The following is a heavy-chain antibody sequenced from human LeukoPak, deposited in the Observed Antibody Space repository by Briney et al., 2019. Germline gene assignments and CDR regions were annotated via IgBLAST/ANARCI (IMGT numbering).Heavy chain of an antibody. CDR2: ISYDGSDK. V-gene: IGHV3-30*03. D-gene: IGHD3-3*01. Sequence: PGGSLRLSCAASGFMFRNYGMHWVRQAPGKRLEWAAVISYDGSDKYYADSAKGRFTISRDNSNNTLYLQMSSLRGDDTAVYYCARGTFGVVISPAYYYYGVDVWGQGTTVTVSS. CDR3: ARGTFGVVISPAYYYYGVDV. CDR1: GFMFRNYG. J-gene: IGHJ6*02.